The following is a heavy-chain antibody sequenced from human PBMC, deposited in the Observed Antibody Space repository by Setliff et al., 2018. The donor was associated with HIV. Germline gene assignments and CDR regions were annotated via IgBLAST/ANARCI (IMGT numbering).Heavy chain of an antibody. CDR1: GGSISSSSYY. CDR3: ARGVYYYYDSDAYWYWFDP. J-gene: IGHJ5*02. CDR2: IHYTGTT. D-gene: IGHD3-22*01. V-gene: IGHV4-31*01. Sequence: SETLSLTCTVSGGSISSSSYYWNWFRQYPGKGLEWIGYIHYTGTTNQNPSLRSLITISLDTKNQFSLKLSSVTAADTAVYYCARGVYYYYDSDAYWYWFDPWGQGTLVTVSS.